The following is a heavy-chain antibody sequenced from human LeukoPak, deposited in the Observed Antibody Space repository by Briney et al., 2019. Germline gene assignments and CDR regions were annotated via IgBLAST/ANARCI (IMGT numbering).Heavy chain of an antibody. D-gene: IGHD2-2*01. CDR3: ARHGDIVVVPAAYNWFDP. Sequence: SETLSLTCTVSGGSISSYYWSWIRQPAGKGLEWIGRIYTSGSTNYNPSLKSRVTMSVDTSKNQFSLKLSSVTAADTAVYYCARHGDIVVVPAAYNWFDPWGQGTLVTVSS. CDR2: IYTSGST. V-gene: IGHV4-4*07. J-gene: IGHJ5*02. CDR1: GGSISSYY.